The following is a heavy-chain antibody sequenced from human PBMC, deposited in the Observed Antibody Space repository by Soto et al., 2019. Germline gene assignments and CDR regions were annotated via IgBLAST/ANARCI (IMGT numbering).Heavy chain of an antibody. V-gene: IGHV3-9*01. CDR3: AKDMEQQRDYYFDY. CDR1: GFTFDAFA. J-gene: IGHJ4*02. D-gene: IGHD6-13*01. Sequence: EVQLVESGGGLVQPGRALRLSCAASGFTFDAFAMHWVRQAPGKGLEWVSGISWNSGSIGYADSVKGGFTISRDNAMNSLYLKMDTLGTEDTALYYCAKDMEQQRDYYFDYWGQGTMVSVSS. CDR2: ISWNSGSI.